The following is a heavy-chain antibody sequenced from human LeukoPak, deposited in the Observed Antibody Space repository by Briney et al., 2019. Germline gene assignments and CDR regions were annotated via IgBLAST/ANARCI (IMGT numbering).Heavy chain of an antibody. CDR3: AREMHSSGWIRSFDV. D-gene: IGHD6-19*01. CDR1: GFTVSSNY. J-gene: IGHJ3*01. V-gene: IGHV3-66*01. Sequence: QPGGSLRLSCAASGFTVSSNYMSWVRQAPGKGLEWVSVIYSGGSTYYADSVKGRFTISRDNSKNTLYLQMNSLKTEDTAVYYCAREMHSSGWIRSFDVWGQGTMVTVSS. CDR2: IYSGGST.